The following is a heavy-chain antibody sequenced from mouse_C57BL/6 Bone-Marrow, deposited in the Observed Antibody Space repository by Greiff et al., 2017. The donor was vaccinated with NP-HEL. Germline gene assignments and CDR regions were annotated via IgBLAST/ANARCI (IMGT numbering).Heavy chain of an antibody. D-gene: IGHD2-5*01. CDR2: FYPGSGCI. V-gene: IGHV1-62-2*01. CDR1: GYTFTEYT. J-gene: IGHJ2*01. Sequence: VQLKESGAELVKPGASVKLSCKASGYTFTEYTIHWVKQRSGQGLEWIGWFYPGSGCIKYNEKFKDKATLTADKSSSTVYMELSRFTSEDSAVYFCEKREDNYRKYGNFDDWGKGTTLTVSS. CDR3: EKREDNYRKYGNFDD.